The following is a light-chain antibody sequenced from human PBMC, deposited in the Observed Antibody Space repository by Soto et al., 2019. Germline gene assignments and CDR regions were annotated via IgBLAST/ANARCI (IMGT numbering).Light chain of an antibody. CDR2: GAS. CDR3: QQYGSSPRT. CDR1: TSVSSSY. J-gene: IGKJ2*01. Sequence: EIVLTQSPGTLSLSPGERATLSCRASTSVSSSYLAWYQQKPGQAPRLLIYGASSRATGIPDRFSGSGSGTDFTLTISRLEPEDFAVYYCQQYGSSPRTLGQGTKLEIK. V-gene: IGKV3-20*01.